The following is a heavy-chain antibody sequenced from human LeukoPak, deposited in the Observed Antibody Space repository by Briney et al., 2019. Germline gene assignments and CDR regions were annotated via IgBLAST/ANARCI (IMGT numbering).Heavy chain of an antibody. CDR3: ARDLAHYYGSGSYHDY. J-gene: IGHJ4*02. V-gene: IGHV1-18*01. CDR1: GYTFTSYG. D-gene: IGHD3-10*01. CDR2: ISAYNGNT. Sequence: ASVKVSCKASGYTFTSYGISWVRQAPGQGLEWMGWISAYNGNTNYAQKLQGRVTMTTDTSTSTAYMELRSLRSDDTAVYYCARDLAHYYGSGSYHDYWGQGTLVTVSS.